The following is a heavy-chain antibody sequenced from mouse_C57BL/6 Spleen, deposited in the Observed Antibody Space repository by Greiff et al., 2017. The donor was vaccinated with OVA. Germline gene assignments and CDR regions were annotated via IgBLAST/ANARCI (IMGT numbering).Heavy chain of an antibody. D-gene: IGHD2-2*01. CDR1: GFTFSSYA. V-gene: IGHV5-9-1*02. CDR2: ISSGGDYI. Sequence: EVKLMESGEGLVKPGGSLKLSCAASGFTFSSYAMSWVRQTPEKRLEWVAYISSGGDYIYYADTVKGRFTISRDNARNTLYLQMSSLKSEDTAMYYCTREGDGYDGGYYFDYWGQGTTLTVSS. J-gene: IGHJ2*01. CDR3: TREGDGYDGGYYFDY.